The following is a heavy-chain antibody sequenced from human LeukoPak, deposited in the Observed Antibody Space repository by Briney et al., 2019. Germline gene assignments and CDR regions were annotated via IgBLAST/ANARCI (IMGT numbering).Heavy chain of an antibody. CDR3: ARDIVSGLGSLDY. Sequence: GGSLSLTCAASGFSFSNDWFPWVRKPPGTGLVWVPLVKSDGSNPSYADSVKGRFTISRDNAENMLYLQMNTLGAEDTAVYYCARDIVSGLGSLDYWGQGTLVTVSS. D-gene: IGHD3-10*01. J-gene: IGHJ4*02. V-gene: IGHV3-74*01. CDR1: GFSFSNDW. CDR2: VKSDGSNP.